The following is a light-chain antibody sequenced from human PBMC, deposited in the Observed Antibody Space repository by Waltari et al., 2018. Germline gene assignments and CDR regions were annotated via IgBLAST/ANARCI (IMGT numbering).Light chain of an antibody. V-gene: IGLV2-14*01. CDR3: SSYTSGSSVV. CDR1: SSDVGGYDF. J-gene: IGLJ1*01. CDR2: EVS. Sequence: QSALTQPASVSGSPGQSITISCTGTSSDVGGYDFVSWYQQHPGKAPNLLIYEVSNRPSGCSHRFLGPKAGSTASLTISGLQAEDEADYYCSSYTSGSSVVCGTGTKVTVL.